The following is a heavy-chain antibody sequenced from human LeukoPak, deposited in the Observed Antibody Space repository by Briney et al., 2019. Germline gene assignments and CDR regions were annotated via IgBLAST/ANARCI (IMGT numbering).Heavy chain of an antibody. CDR1: GYTFTSYG. CDR2: ISAYNGKR. J-gene: IGHJ6*03. Sequence: EASVKVSCKASGYTFTSYGISWVRQAPGQGLEWMGWISAYNGKRNYAQQFQGRVTMTTDTSTSTAYMELRSLRSDDTAVYYCARDHSSGWLVYYYYYMDVWGKGTTVTVSS. V-gene: IGHV1-18*01. D-gene: IGHD6-19*01. CDR3: ARDHSSGWLVYYYYYMDV.